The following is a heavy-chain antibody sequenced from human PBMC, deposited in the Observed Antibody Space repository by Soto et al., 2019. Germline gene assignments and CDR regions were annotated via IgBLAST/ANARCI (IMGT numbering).Heavy chain of an antibody. V-gene: IGHV1-2*02. CDR1: GYTFTGYY. CDR2: INPNSGGT. CDR3: ARDIAARPNYYYGMDV. D-gene: IGHD6-6*01. Sequence: GASVKVSCKASGYTFTGYYMHWVRQAPGQGLEWMGWINPNSGGTNYAQKFQGRVTMTRDTSISTAYMELSRLRSDDTAVYYCARDIAARPNYYYGMDVWGQGTTVTVS. J-gene: IGHJ6*02.